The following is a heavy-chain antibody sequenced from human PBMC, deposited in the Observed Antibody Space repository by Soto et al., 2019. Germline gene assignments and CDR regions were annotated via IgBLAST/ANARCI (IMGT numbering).Heavy chain of an antibody. D-gene: IGHD1-7*01. Sequence: EEHLVEAGGGLVQPGGSLTLSCVGSGFTFSDHYMEWVRQAPGKGLEWVVRSRNKAKSYTTDYAASVKGRFTISRDLSKNSLYLQMNNLKIEDTAVYYCSRLEGTWGQGTLVSVSS. J-gene: IGHJ4*02. CDR3: SRLEGT. CDR1: GFTFSDHY. V-gene: IGHV3-72*01. CDR2: SRNKAKSYTT.